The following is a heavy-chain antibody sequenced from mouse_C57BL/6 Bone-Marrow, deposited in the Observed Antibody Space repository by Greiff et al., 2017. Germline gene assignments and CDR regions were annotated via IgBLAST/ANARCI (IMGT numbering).Heavy chain of an antibody. CDR1: GYTFTSYG. D-gene: IGHD2-1*01. V-gene: IGHV1-81*01. CDR3: ARSFYYGNYRFAY. J-gene: IGHJ3*01. CDR2: IYPRSGNT. Sequence: QVQLQQSGAELARPGASVKLSCKASGYTFTSYGISWVKQRTGQGLEWIGEIYPRSGNTYYNEKFKGKATLTADKSSSTAYMELRSLTSEDSAVYFCARSFYYGNYRFAYWGQGTLVTVSA.